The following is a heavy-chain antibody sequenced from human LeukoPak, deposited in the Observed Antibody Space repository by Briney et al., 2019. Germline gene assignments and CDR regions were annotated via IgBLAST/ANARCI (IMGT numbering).Heavy chain of an antibody. CDR1: GYTFTNYG. V-gene: IGHV1-18*01. Sequence: ASVKVSCKASGYTFTNYGISWVRQAPGQGLEWMGWISAYNGNTNYAQKLQGRVTMTTDTSTSTAYMELRSLRSDDTAIYYCAREEGIALAGTVDYWGQGTLVTVSS. CDR2: ISAYNGNT. D-gene: IGHD6-19*01. CDR3: AREEGIALAGTVDY. J-gene: IGHJ4*02.